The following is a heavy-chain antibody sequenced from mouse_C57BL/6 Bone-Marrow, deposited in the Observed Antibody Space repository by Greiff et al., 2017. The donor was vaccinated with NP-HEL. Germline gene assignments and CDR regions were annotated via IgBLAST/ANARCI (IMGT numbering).Heavy chain of an antibody. J-gene: IGHJ1*03. D-gene: IGHD1-1*01. CDR2: INPNNGGT. V-gene: IGHV1-18*01. CDR1: GYTFTDYN. CDR3: ARRWYGSTHWYFDV. Sequence: EVQLQQSGPELVKPGASVKIPCKASGYTFTDYNMDWVKQSHGKSLEWIGDINPNNGGTIYNQKFKGKATLTVDKSSSTAYMELRSLTSEDTAVYYCARRWYGSTHWYFDVWGTGTTVTVSS.